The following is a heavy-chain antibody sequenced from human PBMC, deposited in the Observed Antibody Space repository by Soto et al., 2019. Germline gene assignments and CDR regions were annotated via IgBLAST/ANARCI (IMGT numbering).Heavy chain of an antibody. CDR2: IYYSGST. CDR3: AREKLANWFDP. D-gene: IGHD1-1*01. J-gene: IGHJ5*02. CDR1: GGSISSGDYY. V-gene: IGHV4-30-4*01. Sequence: TSETLSLTCTVSGGSISSGDYYWSWIRQPPGKGLEWIGYIYYSGSTYYNPSLKSRVTISVDTSKNQFSLKLSSVTAADTAVYYCAREKLANWFDPWGQGTLVTVSS.